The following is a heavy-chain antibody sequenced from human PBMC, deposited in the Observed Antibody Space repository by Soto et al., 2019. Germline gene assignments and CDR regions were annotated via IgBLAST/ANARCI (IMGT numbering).Heavy chain of an antibody. CDR2: IKTDGSEE. CDR1: GFTLSSHW. V-gene: IGHV3-7*01. CDR3: ARDGNYYGMDV. Sequence: GSLRLSCAASGFTLSSHWMSWIRQAPGRGLEWVASIKTDGSEEYYVDSVKGRFTISRDNAENSMYLQMNSLRVDDTAMYYCARDGNYYGMDVWGQGTTVTAP. J-gene: IGHJ6*02.